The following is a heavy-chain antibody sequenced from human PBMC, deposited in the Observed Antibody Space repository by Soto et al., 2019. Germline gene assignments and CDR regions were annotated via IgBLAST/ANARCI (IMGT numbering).Heavy chain of an antibody. CDR1: GFTFSSYT. CDR2: ISYDGSNK. D-gene: IGHD1-26*01. CDR3: ARDGGATTDDGFDI. V-gene: IGHV3-30-3*01. J-gene: IGHJ3*02. Sequence: QVQLVESGGDVVQPGRSLRLSCAASGFTFSSYTMHWVRQAPGKGLEWVAVISYDGSNKYYADSVKGRFTISRDNSKNTLYLQMISLRAEDTAVYYCARDGGATTDDGFDIWGQGTMVTVSS.